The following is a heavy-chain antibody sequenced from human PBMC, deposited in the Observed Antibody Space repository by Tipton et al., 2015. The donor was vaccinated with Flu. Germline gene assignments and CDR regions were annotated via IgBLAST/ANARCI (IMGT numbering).Heavy chain of an antibody. CDR3: ARRDFSNYVSEPNNWFDP. CDR2: IYSGGTT. CDR1: GFTVSSNY. Sequence: LSLTCAASGFTVSSNYMSWVRQAPGKGLEWVSVIYSGGTTYYADSVKGRFTISRDNSKNTLYLHMNNLRAEDTAVYYCARRDFSNYVSEPNNWFDPWGQGILVTVSS. V-gene: IGHV3-53*01. J-gene: IGHJ5*01. D-gene: IGHD4-11*01.